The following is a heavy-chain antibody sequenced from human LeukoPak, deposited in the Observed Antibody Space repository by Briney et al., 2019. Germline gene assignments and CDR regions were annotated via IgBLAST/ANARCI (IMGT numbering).Heavy chain of an antibody. Sequence: GGSLRLSCAASGFTFSNYDFHWVRQPTGEGLEWVSAIGTAGDTYYPDSVKGRFTISRENAKNSLYPQMNTLRAGDTAVYYCARLREAAFDIWGQGTMVTVSS. CDR1: GFTFSNYD. CDR3: ARLREAAFDI. V-gene: IGHV3-13*04. J-gene: IGHJ3*02. CDR2: IGTAGDT. D-gene: IGHD1-26*01.